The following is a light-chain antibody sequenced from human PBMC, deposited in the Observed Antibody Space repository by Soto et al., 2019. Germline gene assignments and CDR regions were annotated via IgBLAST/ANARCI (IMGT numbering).Light chain of an antibody. CDR2: LGS. Sequence: DLVMTQSPLSLPVTPGEPASISCRSSQSLLHSNGYNYLDWYLQKPGQSPQLLIYLGSNRASGVPDRFSGSGSGTDFTLKISRVEDEDVGVYYCMQALQTPSFGGGTKVEIK. J-gene: IGKJ4*01. CDR3: MQALQTPS. V-gene: IGKV2-28*01. CDR1: QSLLHSNGYNY.